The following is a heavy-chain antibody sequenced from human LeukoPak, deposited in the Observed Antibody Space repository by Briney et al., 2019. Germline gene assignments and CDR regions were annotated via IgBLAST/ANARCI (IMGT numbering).Heavy chain of an antibody. V-gene: IGHV1-18*01. J-gene: IGHJ3*02. CDR1: SYTLTNYG. CDR2: IKAYNSNS. CDR3: ARDQDPGAFDI. D-gene: IGHD3-10*01. Sequence: GGTVNVSCKASSYTLTNYGIRWVRQAPGQGLEWMGWIKAYNSNSNYAQNLQGRVTITTDTSTNTAYMELRSLRSDDTAVYYCARDQDPGAFDIWGQGTMVTVSS.